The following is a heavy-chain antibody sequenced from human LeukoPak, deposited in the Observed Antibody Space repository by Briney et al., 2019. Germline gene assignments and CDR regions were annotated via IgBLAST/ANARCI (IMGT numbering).Heavy chain of an antibody. CDR1: GFTFSSYG. V-gene: IGHV3-30*03. CDR2: ISYDGSNK. D-gene: IGHD6-19*01. Sequence: PGGSLRLSCAASGFTFSSYGMHWVRQAPGKGLEWVAVISYDGSNKYYADSVKGRFTISRDNSKNTLYLQMNSLRAEDTAVYYCARAIAVAGKSRLAIKDIPDYWGQGTLVTVSS. CDR3: ARAIAVAGKSRLAIKDIPDY. J-gene: IGHJ4*02.